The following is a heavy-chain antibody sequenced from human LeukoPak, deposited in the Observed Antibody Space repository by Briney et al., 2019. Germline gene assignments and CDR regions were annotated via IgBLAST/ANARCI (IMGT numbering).Heavy chain of an antibody. J-gene: IGHJ4*02. V-gene: IGHV1-2*02. CDR3: ARPEYRYGYLLDY. CDR2: IDPTTGGT. Sequence: EASVTVSCKASGYPFSGHNIHWVRQAPGQGLEWVGWIDPTTGGTNYAQRFQGRVTFTRDTSITTAYMELNSLTSDDTAVYFCARPEYRYGYLLDYWGQGTLITVSS. CDR1: GYPFSGHN. D-gene: IGHD5-18*01.